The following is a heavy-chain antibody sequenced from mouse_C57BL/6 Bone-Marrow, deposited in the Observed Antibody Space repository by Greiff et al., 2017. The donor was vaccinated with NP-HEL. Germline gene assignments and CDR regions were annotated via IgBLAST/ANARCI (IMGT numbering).Heavy chain of an antibody. Sequence: QVQLKQPGAELVRPGSSVELSCKASGYTFTSYWMHWVKQRPIQGLEWIGNIDPSDSETHYNQKFKDKATLTVDKSSSTAYMQLSSLTSEDSAVYYCARYYYDYSAWFAYWGQGTLVTVSA. CDR3: ARYYYDYSAWFAY. CDR1: GYTFTSYW. D-gene: IGHD2-4*01. J-gene: IGHJ3*01. CDR2: IDPSDSET. V-gene: IGHV1-52*01.